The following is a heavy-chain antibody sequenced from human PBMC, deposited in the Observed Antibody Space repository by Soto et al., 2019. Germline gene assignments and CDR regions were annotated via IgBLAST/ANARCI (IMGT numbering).Heavy chain of an antibody. CDR3: ARDAAVGLFDY. CDR1: GYTFTRYA. J-gene: IGHJ4*02. Sequence: ASVKVSCKASGYTFTRYAMHWVRQAPGQRLEWMGWINAGYGHTKYSQNFQGRVTMTTDTSTSTAYMELRSLRSDDTAVYYCARDAAVGLFDYWGQGALVTVS. V-gene: IGHV1-3*01. CDR2: INAGYGHT. D-gene: IGHD1-26*01.